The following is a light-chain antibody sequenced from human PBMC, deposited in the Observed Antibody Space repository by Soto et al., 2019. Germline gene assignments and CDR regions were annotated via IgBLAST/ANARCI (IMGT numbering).Light chain of an antibody. CDR2: GAS. Sequence: LVTAQAPATLSVSPGVRATLSSRASQSVRSNLAWYQQKPGQAPRLLIYGASTRATGLPARFSGSGSGTEFTLTISSLQSEDFAVYYCQQYDNWHSLTFGGGTKVDI. CDR1: QSVRSN. V-gene: IGKV3-15*01. CDR3: QQYDNWHSLT. J-gene: IGKJ4*01.